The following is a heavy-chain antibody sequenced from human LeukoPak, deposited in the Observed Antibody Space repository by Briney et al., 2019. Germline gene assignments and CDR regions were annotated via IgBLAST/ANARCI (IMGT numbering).Heavy chain of an antibody. Sequence: PSETLSLTCTVSGGSISSYYWSWIRQPAGKGLEWIGRIYTSGSTNYNPSLKSRVTMSVDTSKNQFSLKLSSVTAADTAVYYCARDGYDISTGYYLDNGNGMDVWGQETTVTVSS. J-gene: IGHJ6*02. CDR1: GGSISSYY. V-gene: IGHV4-4*07. D-gene: IGHD3-9*01. CDR2: IYTSGST. CDR3: ARDGYDISTGYYLDNGNGMDV.